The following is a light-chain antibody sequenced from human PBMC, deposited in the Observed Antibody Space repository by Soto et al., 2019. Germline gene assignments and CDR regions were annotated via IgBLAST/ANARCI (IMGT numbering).Light chain of an antibody. J-gene: IGKJ1*01. CDR3: QQSYSMPPWT. CDR2: AIS. Sequence: DIQMTQSPSSRSASVGDSVTISCRAGQTINTYLNWYQQKPGQAPKVLIFAISTLQPGVPSRFRGSGSGTEFSLPISSLQPEDAATYYGQQSYSMPPWTFGQGNKVQSK. V-gene: IGKV1-39*01. CDR1: QTINTY.